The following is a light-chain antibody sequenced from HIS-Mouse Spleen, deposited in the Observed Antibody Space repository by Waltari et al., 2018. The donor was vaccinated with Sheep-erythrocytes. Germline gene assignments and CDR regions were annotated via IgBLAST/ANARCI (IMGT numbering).Light chain of an antibody. J-gene: IGLJ3*02. V-gene: IGLV2-8*01. Sequence: QSALTQPPSASGSPGQSVTIACTGTRSYVGGYNYVSWYQQHPGKAPNLMIAAVSKRPSGVPDRFSGSKSGNTASLTVSGLQAEDEADYYCSSYAGSNNWVFGGGTKLTVL. CDR3: SSYAGSNNWV. CDR1: RSYVGGYNY. CDR2: AVS.